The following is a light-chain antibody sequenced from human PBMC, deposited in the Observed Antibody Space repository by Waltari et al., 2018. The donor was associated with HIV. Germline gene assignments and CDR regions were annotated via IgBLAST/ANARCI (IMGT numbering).Light chain of an antibody. CDR3: RVCDSAADNVL. CDR2: YDT. CDR1: NIERKS. V-gene: IGLV3-21*04. Sequence: LTQPPSLSVAPGETATITCGATNIERKSVHWYQQKAGQAPVVVMSYDTDRPAGRAGGVSGLNSGQTAALISTWVGAGDEADYYCRVCDSAADNVLFGGGTRLTVL. J-gene: IGLJ2*01.